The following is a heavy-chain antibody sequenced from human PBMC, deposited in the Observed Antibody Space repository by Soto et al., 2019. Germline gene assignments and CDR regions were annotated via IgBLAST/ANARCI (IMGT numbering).Heavy chain of an antibody. V-gene: IGHV1-46*01. Sequence: QVHLVQSGAEVKKPGASVKVSCKASGYTFTTYSMHWVRQTPGHGLEWMGVINPSGGRTSYGQKFQGRVTLTRDTSTSTVHMELSNLRSEDTAVYFCARDGGYDVLTGHYILLYYLDNWGLGTLVTVSS. CDR1: GYTFTTYS. CDR3: ARDGGYDVLTGHYILLYYLDN. J-gene: IGHJ4*02. D-gene: IGHD3-9*01. CDR2: INPSGGRT.